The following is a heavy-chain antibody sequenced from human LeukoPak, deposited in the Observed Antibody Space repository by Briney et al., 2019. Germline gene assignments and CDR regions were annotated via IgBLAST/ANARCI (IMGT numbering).Heavy chain of an antibody. J-gene: IGHJ4*02. CDR1: GFTFSSYA. Sequence: TGGSLRLSCAASGFTFSSYAMSWVRQAPGKGLEWVSAISGSGGSTYYADSVKGRFTISRDNSKNTLYLQMNSLRAEDTAVYYCAKDLLLYDSSGYQFDYWGQGTLVTVSS. D-gene: IGHD3-22*01. V-gene: IGHV3-23*01. CDR2: ISGSGGST. CDR3: AKDLLLYDSSGYQFDY.